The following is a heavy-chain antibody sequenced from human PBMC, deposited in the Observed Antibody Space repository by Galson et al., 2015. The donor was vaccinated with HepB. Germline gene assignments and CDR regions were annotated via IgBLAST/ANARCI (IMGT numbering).Heavy chain of an antibody. V-gene: IGHV1-8*01. CDR3: ARAETYYDFWSGYYYYYYYMDV. D-gene: IGHD3-3*01. CDR2: MNPNSGNT. Sequence: SVKVSCKASGYTFTSYDINWVRQATGQGLEWMGWMNPNSGNTGYAQKLQGRVTMTRNTSISTAYMELSSLRSEDTAVYYCARAETYYDFWSGYYYYYYYMDVWGKGTTVTVSS. CDR1: GYTFTSYD. J-gene: IGHJ6*03.